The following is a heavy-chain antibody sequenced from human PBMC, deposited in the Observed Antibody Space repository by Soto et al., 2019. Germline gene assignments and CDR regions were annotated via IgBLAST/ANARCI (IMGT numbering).Heavy chain of an antibody. V-gene: IGHV3-33*01. CDR1: GFTFSNYG. D-gene: IGHD4-17*01. CDR2: FWADGSNK. Sequence: SGGSLKLSCATSGFTFSNYGMHWVRQAPGKGLEWVAVFWADGSNKYYADSVKGRFTISRDNSKNTLYLQMDSLRAEDTAMYYCARATDTTSPYGSFDPWGQGT. CDR3: ARATDTTSPYGSFDP. J-gene: IGHJ5*02.